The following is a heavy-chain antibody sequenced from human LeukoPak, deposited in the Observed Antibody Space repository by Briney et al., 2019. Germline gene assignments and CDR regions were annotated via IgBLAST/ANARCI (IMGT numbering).Heavy chain of an antibody. CDR2: IKQDGSEK. V-gene: IGHV3-7*01. Sequence: GGSLRLSSAASGFTFSSSWMTWVRQAPGKGLEWVANIKQDGSEKYYVDSVKGRFTISRDNAKNSLYLQMSSLRAEDTAVYYCARDFTWNSLDYWGQGTLVTVSS. CDR3: ARDFTWNSLDY. J-gene: IGHJ4*02. D-gene: IGHD1-7*01. CDR1: GFTFSSSW.